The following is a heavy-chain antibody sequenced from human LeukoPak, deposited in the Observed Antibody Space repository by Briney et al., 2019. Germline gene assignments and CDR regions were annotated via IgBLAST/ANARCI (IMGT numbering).Heavy chain of an antibody. D-gene: IGHD3-3*01. J-gene: IGHJ5*02. CDR2: INPNSGGT. Sequence: ASVKVSFKASGYTFTGYYMHWVRQAPGQGLEWMGWINPNSGGTNYAQKFQGRVTMTRDTSISTAYMELSRLRSDDTAVYYCARAAIFGANWFDPWGQGTLVTVSS. CDR3: ARAAIFGANWFDP. CDR1: GYTFTGYY. V-gene: IGHV1-2*02.